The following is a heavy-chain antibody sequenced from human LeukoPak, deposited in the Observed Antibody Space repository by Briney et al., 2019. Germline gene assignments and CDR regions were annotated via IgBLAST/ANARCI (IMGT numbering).Heavy chain of an antibody. V-gene: IGHV4-59*01. Sequence: SETLSLTCTVSGGSISSYYWSWIRQPPGKGLEWIGYIYYSGSTNYNPSLKSRVTISVDTSKNQFSLKLSSVTAADTAVYHCARGLGSSWKNYYYGMDVWGQGTTVTVSS. J-gene: IGHJ6*02. CDR2: IYYSGST. CDR1: GGSISSYY. CDR3: ARGLGSSWKNYYYGMDV. D-gene: IGHD6-13*01.